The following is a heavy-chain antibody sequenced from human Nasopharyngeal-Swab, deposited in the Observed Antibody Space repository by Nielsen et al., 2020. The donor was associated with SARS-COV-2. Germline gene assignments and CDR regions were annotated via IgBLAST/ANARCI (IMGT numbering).Heavy chain of an antibody. J-gene: IGHJ4*02. D-gene: IGHD3-9*01. CDR2: INHSGST. CDR3: ARVMFDWSVRPFDY. CDR1: GGSFSGHY. Sequence: SETLSLTCAVYGGSFSGHYWNWIRQPPGKGLEWIGEINHSGSTNYNPSLKSRLTISVDTSKSQFSLKLSSVTAADTAVYYCARVMFDWSVRPFDYWGQGTLVTVSP. V-gene: IGHV4-34*01.